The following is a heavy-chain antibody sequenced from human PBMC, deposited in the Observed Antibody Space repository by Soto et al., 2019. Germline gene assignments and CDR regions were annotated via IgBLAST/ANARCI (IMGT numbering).Heavy chain of an antibody. CDR1: GYTFTSYD. CDR3: ARQVSPHGSGSKPNWFDP. D-gene: IGHD3-10*01. Sequence: GASVKVSCKASGYTFTSYDINWVRQATGQGLEWMGWMNPNSGNTGYAQKSQGRVTMTRNTSISTAYMELSSLRSEDTAVYYCARQVSPHGSGSKPNWFDPWGQGTLVTVSS. J-gene: IGHJ5*02. CDR2: MNPNSGNT. V-gene: IGHV1-8*01.